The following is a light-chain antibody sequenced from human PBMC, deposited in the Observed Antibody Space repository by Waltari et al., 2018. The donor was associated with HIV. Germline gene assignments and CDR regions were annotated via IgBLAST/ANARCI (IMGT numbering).Light chain of an antibody. V-gene: IGLV8-61*01. CDR3: VLYMGSGSGV. CDR1: SGSVSTSYY. J-gene: IGLJ3*02. Sequence: QTVVTQEPSFSVSPGGTVTLTCGLSSGSVSTSYYPSWYQQTAGRAPRTLIYSTNVRSSGVPERFSGAILGNNAALTVTGSQADDESDYYCVLYMGSGSGVFGGGTTLTVL. CDR2: STN.